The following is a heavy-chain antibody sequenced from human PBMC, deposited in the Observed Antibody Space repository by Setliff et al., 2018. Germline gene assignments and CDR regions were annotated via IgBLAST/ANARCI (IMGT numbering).Heavy chain of an antibody. CDR1: GNTFTGYY. J-gene: IGHJ6*03. CDR3: ASLSSGWSGNYYYYMDV. CDR2: INPNSGDT. V-gene: IGHV1-2*02. D-gene: IGHD6-19*01. Sequence: ASVKVSCKASGNTFTGYYIHWLRQAPGQGLEWMGCINPNSGDTTFAQKVQGRVTITRDTSNSTDYMDLSRLKSDDTAVYYCASLSSGWSGNYYYYMDVWGKGTMVTVS.